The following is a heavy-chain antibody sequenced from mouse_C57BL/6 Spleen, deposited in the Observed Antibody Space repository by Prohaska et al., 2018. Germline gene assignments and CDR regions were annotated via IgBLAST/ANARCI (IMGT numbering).Heavy chain of an antibody. Sequence: EVKLEESGGGLVQPGGSMKLSCVSSGFTFSNYWMYWVRQSPVKGLEWVSQIRLKSDNYATHYAESVKGRFTISRDDSKSSVYLQMNNLRAEDTGMYYCTGPGSSLGDWGQGTTLTVSS. D-gene: IGHD1-1*01. CDR3: TGPGSSLGD. CDR2: IRLKSDNYAT. J-gene: IGHJ2*01. CDR1: GFTFSNYW. V-gene: IGHV6-3*01.